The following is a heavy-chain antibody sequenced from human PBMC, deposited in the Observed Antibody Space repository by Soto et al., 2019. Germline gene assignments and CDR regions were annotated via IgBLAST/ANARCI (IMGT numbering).Heavy chain of an antibody. V-gene: IGHV4-34*01. CDR2: INHSGST. CDR1: GGSFSGYY. CDR3: ARVSHRRKYNWFDP. J-gene: IGHJ5*02. D-gene: IGHD3-22*01. Sequence: QVQLQQWGAGLLKPSETLSLTCAVYGGSFSGYYWSWIRQPPGKGLEWIGEINHSGSTNYNPSLKSRVTISVDTSKNQFSLKLSSVTAADTAVYYCARVSHRRKYNWFDPWGQRTLVTVSS.